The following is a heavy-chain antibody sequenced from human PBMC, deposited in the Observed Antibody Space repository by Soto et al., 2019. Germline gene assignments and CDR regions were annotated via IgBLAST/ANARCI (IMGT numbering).Heavy chain of an antibody. D-gene: IGHD3-22*01. Sequence: QVQLVQSGAEVKKPGSSVKVSCKASGGTFSTYTITWVRQAPGQGLEWMGRIIPIIGIINYAQKFQGRVTSTADKSTGTAYMEMTRLRSDDTAVYYCAGDPDSHYNDSHASSYPWGQGTLVTVSS. J-gene: IGHJ5*02. CDR1: GGTFSTYT. CDR3: AGDPDSHYNDSHASSYP. V-gene: IGHV1-69*08. CDR2: IIPIIGII.